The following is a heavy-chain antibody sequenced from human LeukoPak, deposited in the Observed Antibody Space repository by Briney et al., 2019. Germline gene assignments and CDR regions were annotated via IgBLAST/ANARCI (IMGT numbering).Heavy chain of an antibody. CDR3: ARGRPGYYYDSSGYYYGFNWFDP. D-gene: IGHD3-22*01. J-gene: IGHJ5*02. CDR1: GGSFSGYY. CDR2: INHSGST. Sequence: SETLSLTCAVYGGSFSGYYWSWIRQPPGKGLEWIGEINHSGSTNYNPSLKSRVTTSVDTSKNQFSLKLSSVTAADTAVYYCARGRPGYYYDSSGYYYGFNWFDPWGQGTLVTVSS. V-gene: IGHV4-34*01.